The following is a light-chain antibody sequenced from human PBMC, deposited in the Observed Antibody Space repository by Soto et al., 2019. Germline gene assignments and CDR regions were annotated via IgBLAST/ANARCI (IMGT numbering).Light chain of an antibody. V-gene: IGKV4-1*01. J-gene: IGKJ1*01. CDR3: QQYYSSFWT. CDR1: QSVLYSSNNKNY. CDR2: WAS. Sequence: DIVMTQSPDSLAVSLGERATINCKSSQSVLYSSNNKNYLAWYQQKPGQPPKLLIYWASTRESGVPDRFSGSGSGTDFTLTISSLQAEDVAVYYCQQYYSSFWTFGQGPKVEIK.